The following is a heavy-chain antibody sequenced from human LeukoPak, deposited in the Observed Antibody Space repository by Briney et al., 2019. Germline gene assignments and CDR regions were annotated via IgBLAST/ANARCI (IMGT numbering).Heavy chain of an antibody. Sequence: ASVKVSCKASGYTFTGYFIHWVRQAPGQGLEWMGWINPNSGDTNYAQNFQGRVTMTRDTSISTAYMELSRLRSDDTAVYYCARGLDITIPDIWGQGTMVTVSS. D-gene: IGHD3-10*01. CDR3: ARGLDITIPDI. V-gene: IGHV1-2*02. CDR1: GYTFTGYF. CDR2: INPNSGDT. J-gene: IGHJ3*02.